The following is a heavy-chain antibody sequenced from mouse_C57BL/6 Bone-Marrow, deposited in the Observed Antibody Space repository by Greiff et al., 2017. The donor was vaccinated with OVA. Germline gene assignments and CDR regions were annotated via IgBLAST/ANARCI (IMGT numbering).Heavy chain of an antibody. CDR3: ARNDGTLYYYAMDY. CDR1: GYTFTSYW. D-gene: IGHD2-12*01. CDR2: IYPGSGST. Sequence: VKLQESGAELVKPGASVKMSCKASGYTFTSYWITWVTQRPGQGLEWIGDIYPGSGSTNYNEKFKSKATLTVDTSSSTAYMQLSSLTSEDSAVYYCARNDGTLYYYAMDYWGQGTSVTVSS. V-gene: IGHV1-55*01. J-gene: IGHJ4*01.